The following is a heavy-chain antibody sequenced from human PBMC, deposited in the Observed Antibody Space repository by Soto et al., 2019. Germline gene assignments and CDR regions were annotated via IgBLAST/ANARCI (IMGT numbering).Heavy chain of an antibody. CDR3: ARASFGVVLGYYYYGMDV. Sequence: ASVKVSCKASGYTFTSYYMHWVRQAPGQGLEWMGIINPSGGSTSYAQKFQGRVTMTRDTSTSTVYMELSSLRSEDTAVYYCARASFGVVLGYYYYGMDVWGQGTTVTVSS. CDR2: INPSGGST. V-gene: IGHV1-46*01. D-gene: IGHD3-3*01. CDR1: GYTFTSYY. J-gene: IGHJ6*02.